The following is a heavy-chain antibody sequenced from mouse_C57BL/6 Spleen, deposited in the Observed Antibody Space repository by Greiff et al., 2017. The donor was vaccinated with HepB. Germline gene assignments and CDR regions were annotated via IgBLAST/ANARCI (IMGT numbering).Heavy chain of an antibody. J-gene: IGHJ4*01. Sequence: VQLVESGAELARPGASVKMSCKASGYTFTSYTMHWVKQRPGQGLEWIGYINPSSGYTKYNQKFKDKATLTADKSSSTAYMQLSSLTSEDAAVYYCARGDYDYDGDAMDYWGQGTSVTVSS. V-gene: IGHV1-4*01. CDR2: INPSSGYT. CDR1: GYTFTSYT. CDR3: ARGDYDYDGDAMDY. D-gene: IGHD2-4*01.